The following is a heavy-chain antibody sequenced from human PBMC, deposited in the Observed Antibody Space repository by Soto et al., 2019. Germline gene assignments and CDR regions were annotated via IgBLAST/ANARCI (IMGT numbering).Heavy chain of an antibody. Sequence: GGSLRLSCAASGFTFSSYAMSWVRQAPGKGLEWVSAISGSGGSTYYADSVKGRFTISRDNSKNTLYLQMNSLRAEDTAVYYCAKDTPLEYYYDSSGYSDYWSQGTLVTVSS. J-gene: IGHJ4*02. CDR1: GFTFSSYA. V-gene: IGHV3-23*01. D-gene: IGHD3-22*01. CDR3: AKDTPLEYYYDSSGYSDY. CDR2: ISGSGGST.